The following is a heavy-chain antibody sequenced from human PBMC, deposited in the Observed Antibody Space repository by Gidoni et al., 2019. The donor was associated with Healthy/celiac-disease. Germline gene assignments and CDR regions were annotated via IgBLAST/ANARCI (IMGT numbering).Heavy chain of an antibody. CDR2: MNPNSGNT. CDR3: ARAPRGGADDYILILWNWFDP. Sequence: QVQLVQSGAEVKKPGASVKVSCKASGYTFTSYDINWGRQATGQGLEGMGWMNPNSGNTGYAQKFQGRVTMTRNTSISTAYMELSSLRSEDTAVYYCARAPRGGADDYILILWNWFDPWGQGTLVTVSS. J-gene: IGHJ5*02. V-gene: IGHV1-8*01. CDR1: GYTFTSYD. D-gene: IGHD2-21*01.